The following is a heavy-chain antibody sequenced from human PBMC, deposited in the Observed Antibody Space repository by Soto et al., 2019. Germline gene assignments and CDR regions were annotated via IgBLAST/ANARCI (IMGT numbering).Heavy chain of an antibody. CDR1: GYTLTTFF. D-gene: IGHD1-26*01. J-gene: IGHJ6*02. CDR3: AREASVAGATTGMDV. CDR2: INPGYPAGRST. Sequence: QVQLVQSGADVKKPGASVKVSCKASGYTLTTFFMHWVRQAPGQGLEWMGVINPGYPAGRSTTYAQRVQGRVTMTTDTPTSTVYRELSRLRSDDTAEYYCAREASVAGATTGMDVWGQGTTGTVSS. V-gene: IGHV1-46*01.